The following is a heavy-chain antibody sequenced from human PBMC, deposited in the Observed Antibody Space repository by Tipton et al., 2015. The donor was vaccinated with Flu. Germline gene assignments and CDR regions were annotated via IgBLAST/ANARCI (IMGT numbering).Heavy chain of an antibody. V-gene: IGHV3-15*01. J-gene: IGHJ3*02. CDR1: GFPFSDVW. Sequence: GSLRLSCAASGFPFSDVWMHWVRQAPGKGLEWVGRIKTKSAGEATDYASPVKGRFTISRDDSNKMLFLQLSSLKTEDTAVYYCATGDCSGGSCHTYDIWGQGTMVTVSS. CDR2: IKTKSAGEAT. CDR3: ATGDCSGGSCHTYDI. D-gene: IGHD2-15*01.